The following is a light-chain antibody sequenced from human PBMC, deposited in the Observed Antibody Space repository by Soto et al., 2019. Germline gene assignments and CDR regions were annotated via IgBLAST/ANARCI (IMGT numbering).Light chain of an antibody. V-gene: IGKV3-11*01. CDR2: DAS. J-gene: IGKJ2*01. CDR3: QQRINWPLYT. CDR1: QSVSSY. Sequence: ELVLTQSPATLSLSPGERATLSCRASQSVSSYLAWYRQKPGQAPRLLIYDASNRATGIPARFSGSGSGTDFTLTISSLEPEDVAVYYCQQRINWPLYTFGQGTKLEIK.